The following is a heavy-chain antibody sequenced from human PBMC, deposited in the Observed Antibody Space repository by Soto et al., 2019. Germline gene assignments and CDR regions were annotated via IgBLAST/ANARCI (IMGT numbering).Heavy chain of an antibody. D-gene: IGHD3-9*01. Sequence: PGGSLRLSCAASRFTFSSHAMNWVRQAPGKGLEWISYISSSSVSTIYYADSVRGRFTISRDNAKNSLFLQMNDLRAEDTAVYYCARDRLSPYDILAGYRFYGMDVWGQGTTVTVSS. CDR2: ISSSSVSTI. CDR1: RFTFSSHA. CDR3: ARDRLSPYDILAGYRFYGMDV. V-gene: IGHV3-48*04. J-gene: IGHJ6*02.